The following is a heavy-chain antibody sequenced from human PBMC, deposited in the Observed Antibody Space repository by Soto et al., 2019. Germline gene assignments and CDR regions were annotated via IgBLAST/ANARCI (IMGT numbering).Heavy chain of an antibody. D-gene: IGHD6-19*01. CDR1: GYTFTSYY. CDR2: INPSGGST. J-gene: IGHJ3*02. Sequence: ASVNVSCKASGYTFTSYYMHWVRQAPGQGLEWMGIINPSGGSTSYAQKFQGRVTMTRDTSTSTVYMELSSLRSEDTAVYYCAVTAVAGMEAWDAFDIWGQGTMVTVPS. CDR3: AVTAVAGMEAWDAFDI. V-gene: IGHV1-46*03.